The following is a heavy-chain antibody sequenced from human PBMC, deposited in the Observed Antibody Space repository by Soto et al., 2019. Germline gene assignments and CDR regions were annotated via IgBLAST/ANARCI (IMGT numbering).Heavy chain of an antibody. CDR3: ARAGVRGFFVPVFYGLDV. CDR2: IWYDGSTA. J-gene: IGHJ6*04. CDR1: GFDFGSYG. D-gene: IGHD3-10*01. Sequence: QVQLVESGGGVVQPGGSLRLSCVASGFDFGSYGMQWVRRAPGKGLEWMAVIWYDGSTAYYADSVKGRFTISRDNYKKTLFLHLDSLAVEDTAVYLCARAGVRGFFVPVFYGLDVWGNGTTVTVSS. V-gene: IGHV3-33*01.